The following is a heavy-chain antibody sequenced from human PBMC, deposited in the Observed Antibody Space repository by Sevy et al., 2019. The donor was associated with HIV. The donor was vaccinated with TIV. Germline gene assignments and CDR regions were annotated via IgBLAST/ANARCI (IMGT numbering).Heavy chain of an antibody. J-gene: IGHJ4*02. CDR3: ARGVVVPAQGHFEY. D-gene: IGHD2-2*01. Sequence: ATVKVSCKASGYTFTVYSLHWVRQAPGQGLEWMGRINPNSGATNYAQKFQGRVTMTRDTSISTAYMELSRLTSDDSAVYYCARGVVVPAQGHFEYWGQGTLVTVSS. V-gene: IGHV1-2*06. CDR2: INPNSGAT. CDR1: GYTFTVYS.